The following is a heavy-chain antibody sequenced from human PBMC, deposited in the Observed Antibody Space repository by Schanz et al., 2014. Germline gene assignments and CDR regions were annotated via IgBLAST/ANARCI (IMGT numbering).Heavy chain of an antibody. CDR3: ARDSRPDYDFLTAYYSIDY. CDR2: ISSSGSYI. J-gene: IGHJ4*02. Sequence: EVQLVESGGGLVKPGGSLRLSCEASEFTFSSYKMNWVRQAPGKGLEWVSSISSSGSYIHYADSVKGRFTSSRDNAKNTLYLQMNSLRAEDTAEYYCARDSRPDYDFLTAYYSIDYWGQGTLVTVSS. CDR1: EFTFSSYK. D-gene: IGHD3-9*01. V-gene: IGHV3-21*03.